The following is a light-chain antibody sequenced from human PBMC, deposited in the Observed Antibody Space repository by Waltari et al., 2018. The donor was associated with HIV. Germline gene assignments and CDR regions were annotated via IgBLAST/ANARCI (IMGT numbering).Light chain of an antibody. V-gene: IGKV1-39*01. CDR1: QRISNY. CDR2: GAS. Sequence: DIQMTQSPSSLSASVGDSVTIPCRASQRISNYLNWYQQKPGKAPNLLISGASNLQSGVPSRFSGSGSGTDFTLTITSLEPEDFATYHCQQSYTTPRTFGGGSRVEIK. CDR3: QQSYTTPRT. J-gene: IGKJ4*01.